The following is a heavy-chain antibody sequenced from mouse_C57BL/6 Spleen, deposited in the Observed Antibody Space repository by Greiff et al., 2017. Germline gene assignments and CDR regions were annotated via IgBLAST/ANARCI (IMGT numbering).Heavy chain of an antibody. V-gene: IGHV1-15*01. Sequence: QVQLQQSGAELVRPGASVTLSCKASGYTFTDYEMHWVKQTPVHGLEWIGAIDPETGGTAYNQKFKGKAILSADKSYSAAYMELLSLTSEDSAVYYCTDYYGSSYAWFAYWGQGTLVTVSA. CDR2: IDPETGGT. J-gene: IGHJ3*01. CDR1: GYTFTDYE. CDR3: TDYYGSSYAWFAY. D-gene: IGHD1-1*01.